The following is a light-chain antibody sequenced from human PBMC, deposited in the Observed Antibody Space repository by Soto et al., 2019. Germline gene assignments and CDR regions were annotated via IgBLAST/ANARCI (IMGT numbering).Light chain of an antibody. CDR3: QQYDNLPLT. V-gene: IGKV1-33*01. Sequence: IQLTQSPSSLSASVGDRVTITCRASQGINSFLAWYQQKPGKAPKLLIYDASNLETGVPSRFSGSGSGTDFTFTISSLQPEDIATYYCQQYDNLPLTFGGGTKVDI. J-gene: IGKJ4*01. CDR1: QGINSF. CDR2: DAS.